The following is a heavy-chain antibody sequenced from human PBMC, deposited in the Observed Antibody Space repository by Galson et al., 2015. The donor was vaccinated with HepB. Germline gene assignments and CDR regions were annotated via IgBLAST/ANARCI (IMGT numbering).Heavy chain of an antibody. CDR3: ARPRGGSGYDSNYYYYGMDV. V-gene: IGHV1-69*13. Sequence: SVKVSCKASGGTFSSYAISWVRQAPGQGLEWMGGIIPIFGTANYAQKFQGRVTITADESTSTAYMEPSSLRSEDTAVYYCARPRGGSGYDSNYYYYGMDVWGQGTTVTVSS. CDR2: IIPIFGTA. J-gene: IGHJ6*02. D-gene: IGHD5-12*01. CDR1: GGTFSSYA.